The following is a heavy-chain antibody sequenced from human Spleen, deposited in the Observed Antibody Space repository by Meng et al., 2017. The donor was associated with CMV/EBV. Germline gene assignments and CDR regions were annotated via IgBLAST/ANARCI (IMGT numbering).Heavy chain of an antibody. V-gene: IGHV1-46*01. J-gene: IGHJ4*02. CDR2: INPSSGST. Sequence: TFTSFYVHWVRQAPGQGLEWVGIINPSSGSTTYAPKFQGRVTMTRDKSASRVFMELSSLRPDDTAVYYCARESGGTPVRGVIGIDHWGQGALVTVSS. CDR1: TFTSFY. D-gene: IGHD3-10*01. CDR3: ARESGGTPVRGVIGIDH.